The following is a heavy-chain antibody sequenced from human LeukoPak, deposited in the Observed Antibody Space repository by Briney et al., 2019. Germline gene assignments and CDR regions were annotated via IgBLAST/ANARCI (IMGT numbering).Heavy chain of an antibody. Sequence: SETLSLTCTVSGGSISSYYWSWIRQPAGKGLEWIGRIYTSGSTNYNPSLKSRVTMSVDTSKNQFSLKLSSVTAADTAVYYCARVTGHFVVAYYYYYMDVWGKGTTVTVSS. V-gene: IGHV4-4*07. CDR2: IYTSGST. CDR3: ARVTGHFVVAYYYYYMDV. CDR1: GGSISSYY. D-gene: IGHD2-2*01. J-gene: IGHJ6*03.